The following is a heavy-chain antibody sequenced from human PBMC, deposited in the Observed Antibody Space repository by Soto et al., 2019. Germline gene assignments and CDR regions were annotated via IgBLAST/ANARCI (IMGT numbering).Heavy chain of an antibody. J-gene: IGHJ5*02. CDR2: IYVGDSET. V-gene: IGHV5-51*01. CDR1: GNSFTNYY. D-gene: IGHD6-13*01. Sequence: GESLKISCKGSGNSFTNYYIAWVRQMPGKGLEWMGIIYVGDSETTYSPSFEGQVTISADKSISTAYLHWGSLKASDTAIYYCAILGYTSTYIRGWLDPWGQGTLVTVSS. CDR3: AILGYTSTYIRGWLDP.